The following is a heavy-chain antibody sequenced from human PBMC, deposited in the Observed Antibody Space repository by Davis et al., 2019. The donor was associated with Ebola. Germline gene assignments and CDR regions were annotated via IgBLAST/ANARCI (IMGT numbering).Heavy chain of an antibody. CDR1: GFTFDSYA. CDR3: AKLQSFYCANGVCYHLILDY. CDR2: ITRSSSGT. D-gene: IGHD2-8*01. V-gene: IGHV3-23*01. Sequence: PGGSLRLSCAASGFTFDSYAMSWVRQAPGKGLEWVSSITRSSSGTYYADSVKGRFTISRDNSKNTMYLQMNSLRAEDTAVYYCAKLQSFYCANGVCYHLILDYWGQGTLVTVAS. J-gene: IGHJ4*02.